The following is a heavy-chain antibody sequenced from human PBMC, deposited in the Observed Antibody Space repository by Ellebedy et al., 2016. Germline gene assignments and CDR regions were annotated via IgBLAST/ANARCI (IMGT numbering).Heavy chain of an antibody. J-gene: IGHJ6*02. CDR3: ARLSLTRDGLDV. D-gene: IGHD3-16*01. V-gene: IGHV5-51*01. Sequence: GESLKISXQGSGYRFTSYYIGWVRQMPGKGLEWMGMKYLGDSDPRYSPSFQGQVTISVDKSINTAYLQWSSLKASDTAIYYCARLSLTRDGLDVWGQGTSVTVSS. CDR2: KYLGDSDP. CDR1: GYRFTSYY.